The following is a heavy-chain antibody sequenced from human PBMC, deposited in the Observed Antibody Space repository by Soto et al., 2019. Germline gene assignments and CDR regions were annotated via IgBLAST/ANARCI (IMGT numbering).Heavy chain of an antibody. J-gene: IGHJ6*02. V-gene: IGHV5-51*01. D-gene: IGHD1-26*01. CDR3: ATPTRVGADLHGMDV. CDR1: GYSFTSYW. Sequence: EVQLVQSGAEVKKPGESLKISCETSGYSFTSYWIGWVRQMPGKGLEWIGIIYPADSDTRFSPSFQGQVTISADKSNSTAYLQWSSLTASYTAMYYFATPTRVGADLHGMDVGGQGTTVTVSS. CDR2: IYPADSDT.